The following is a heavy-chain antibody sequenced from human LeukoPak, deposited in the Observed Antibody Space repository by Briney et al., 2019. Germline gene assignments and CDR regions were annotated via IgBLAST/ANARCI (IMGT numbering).Heavy chain of an antibody. Sequence: PSEPLSLTCTVSGGSMTTHHWNWIRQTPGKGLEWIGYVFDSGRTKVNPSLTSRVTLSTDTSKNQLSLRLSSVTAADTAVYYCTTIKRGDIFGYFDFWGQGILVTVSS. CDR3: TTIKRGDIFGYFDF. V-gene: IGHV4-59*11. J-gene: IGHJ4*02. D-gene: IGHD5-18*01. CDR2: VFDSGRT. CDR1: GGSMTTHH.